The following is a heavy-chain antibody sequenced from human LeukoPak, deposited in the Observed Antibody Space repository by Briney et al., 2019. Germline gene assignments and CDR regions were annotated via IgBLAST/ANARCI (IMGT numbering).Heavy chain of an antibody. CDR1: GFSFSSNW. Sequence: PGGSLRLSCAASGFSFSSNWMSWVRQAPGKGLEWVANIKQDGSEKYYVDSAKGRFTISRDNAKNSLYLQMNSLRAEDTAVYYCARDPAPMHRRWELLFWFDPWGQGTLVTVSS. V-gene: IGHV3-7*01. CDR2: IKQDGSEK. D-gene: IGHD1-26*01. CDR3: ARDPAPMHRRWELLFWFDP. J-gene: IGHJ5*02.